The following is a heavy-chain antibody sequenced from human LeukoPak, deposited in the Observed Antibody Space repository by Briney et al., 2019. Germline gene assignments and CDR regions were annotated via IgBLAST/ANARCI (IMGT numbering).Heavy chain of an antibody. CDR1: GGTFSSYA. V-gene: IGHV1-69*13. CDR2: IIPIFGTA. D-gene: IGHD5-18*01. Sequence: SVKVSCKASGGTFSSYAISWVRQAPGQWLEWMGGIIPIFGTANYAQKFQGRVTITADESTSTAYMELSSLRSEDTAVYYCARRDRGYSYGFGAFDIWGQGTMVTVSS. CDR3: ARRDRGYSYGFGAFDI. J-gene: IGHJ3*02.